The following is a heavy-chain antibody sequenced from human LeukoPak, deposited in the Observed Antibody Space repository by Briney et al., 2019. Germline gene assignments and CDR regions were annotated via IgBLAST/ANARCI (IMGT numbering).Heavy chain of an antibody. Sequence: ASVKVSCKASGYTFTSYDINWVRQATGQGLEWMGWVNPNSGNTGYAQKFQGRVTITRNTSISTAYMELSSLRSEDTAVYYCARGRRYSGYSSWGQGTLVTVSS. CDR3: ARGRRYSGYSS. CDR2: VNPNSGNT. J-gene: IGHJ4*02. V-gene: IGHV1-8*03. CDR1: GYTFTSYD. D-gene: IGHD5-12*01.